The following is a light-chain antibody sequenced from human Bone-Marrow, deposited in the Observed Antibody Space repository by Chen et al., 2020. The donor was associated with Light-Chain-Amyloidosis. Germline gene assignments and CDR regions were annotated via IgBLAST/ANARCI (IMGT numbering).Light chain of an antibody. CDR3: QVWDSSSDHWV. CDR1: NIGSKS. J-gene: IGLJ3*02. V-gene: IGLV3-21*03. CDR2: EDS. Sequence: SYVLTQPPSVSVAPGKTARITCGGNNIGSKSVHCYQQKPGQAPVLVVYEDSDRPSGIPERFSGANAGNTATLTISRVEAGDEADYYCQVWDSSSDHWVFGGGTKLTVL.